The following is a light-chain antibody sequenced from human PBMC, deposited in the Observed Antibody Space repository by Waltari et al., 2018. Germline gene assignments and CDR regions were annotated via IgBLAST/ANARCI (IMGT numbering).Light chain of an antibody. CDR2: GAS. V-gene: IGKV3-20*01. J-gene: IGKJ1*01. Sequence: SCRDSQSVSRYLDWYQQKPGQAPKLIIYGASTRATGIPERFTGSGSGTDFSLTISSLEPEDFAIYFCQHYVRLPVTFGQGTKVEIK. CDR3: QHYVRLPVT. CDR1: QSVSRY.